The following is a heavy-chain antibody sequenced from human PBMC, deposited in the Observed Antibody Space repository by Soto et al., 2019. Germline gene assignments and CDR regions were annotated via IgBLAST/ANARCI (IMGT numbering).Heavy chain of an antibody. CDR3: AKVEAARDYYYYGMDV. D-gene: IGHD6-6*01. J-gene: IGHJ6*02. CDR2: ISGSGVST. Sequence: GGSLRLSCAASGFTFSSYAMSWVRQAPGKGLEWVSAISGSGVSTYYADSVKGRFTISRDNSKNTLYLQMNSLRAEDTAVYYCAKVEAARDYYYYGMDVWGQGTTVTVSS. CDR1: GFTFSSYA. V-gene: IGHV3-23*01.